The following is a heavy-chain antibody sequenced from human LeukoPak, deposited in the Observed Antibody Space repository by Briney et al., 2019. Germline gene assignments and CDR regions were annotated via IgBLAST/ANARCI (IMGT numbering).Heavy chain of an antibody. CDR3: ARGYYDFWSGYPAGMDV. Sequence: GSSVKVSCKASGGTFSSYAISWVRQAPGQGLEWMGGIIPIFGTANYAQKFQGRVTITADESTSTAHMELSSLRSEDTAVYYCARGYYDFWSGYPAGMDVWGQGTTVTVSS. V-gene: IGHV1-69*01. J-gene: IGHJ6*02. CDR2: IIPIFGTA. D-gene: IGHD3-3*01. CDR1: GGTFSSYA.